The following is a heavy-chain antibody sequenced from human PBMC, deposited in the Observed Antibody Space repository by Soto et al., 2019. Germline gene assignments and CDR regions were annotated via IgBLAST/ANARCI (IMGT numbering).Heavy chain of an antibody. CDR3: ARALVVVAATVGYYFDY. CDR2: ISSSSSYI. V-gene: IGHV3-21*01. CDR1: GFTFSSYT. D-gene: IGHD2-15*01. J-gene: IGHJ4*02. Sequence: GGSLRLSCAASGFTFSSYTMNWVRQAPGKGLEWVSSISSSSSYIYYADSVKGRFTISRDNAKNSLYLQMNSLRAEDTAVYYCARALVVVAATVGYYFDYWGQGTLVTVSS.